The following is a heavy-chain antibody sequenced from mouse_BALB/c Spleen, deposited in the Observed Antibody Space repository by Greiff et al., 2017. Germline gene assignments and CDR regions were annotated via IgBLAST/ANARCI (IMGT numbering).Heavy chain of an antibody. CDR3: ARHEGSGPYFDY. CDR1: GFTFSSYG. D-gene: IGHD4-1*01. V-gene: IGHV5-6*01. Sequence: EVQGVESGGDLVKPGGSLKLSCAASGFTFSSYGMSWVRQTPDKRLEWVATISSGGSYTYYPDSVKGRFTISRDNAKNTLYLQMSSLKSEDTAMYYCARHEGSGPYFDYWGQGTTLTVSS. CDR2: ISSGGSYT. J-gene: IGHJ2*01.